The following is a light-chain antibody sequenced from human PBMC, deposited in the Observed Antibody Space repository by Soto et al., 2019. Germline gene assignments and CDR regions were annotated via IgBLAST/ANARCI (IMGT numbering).Light chain of an antibody. V-gene: IGKV3-20*01. CDR3: QQYGSSPLWT. J-gene: IGKJ1*01. CDR1: QSVSSSY. CDR2: GAS. Sequence: EIVLTQSPGTLSLSPGERATLSCRASQSVSSSYLAWYQQKPGQAPRLLIYGASSRATGMPDRFSGSESGTDFTLTISRLEPEDVAVYYCQQYGSSPLWTFGQGTKVDIK.